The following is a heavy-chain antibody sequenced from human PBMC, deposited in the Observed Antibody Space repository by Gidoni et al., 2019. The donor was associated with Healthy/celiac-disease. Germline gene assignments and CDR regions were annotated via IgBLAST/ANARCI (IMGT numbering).Heavy chain of an antibody. CDR1: GYTFTGNY. J-gene: IGHJ6*03. CDR2: INPNSGGT. V-gene: IGHV1-2*02. CDR3: AKVVVVPAPKDYYYYMDV. Sequence: QVQLVQSGAEVKKPGASVKVSCKASGYTFTGNYMHWVRQAPGQGLEWMGWINPNSGGTNYAQKFQGRVTMTRDTSISTAYMELSRLRSDDTAVYYCAKVVVVPAPKDYYYYMDVWGKGTTVTVSS. D-gene: IGHD2-2*01.